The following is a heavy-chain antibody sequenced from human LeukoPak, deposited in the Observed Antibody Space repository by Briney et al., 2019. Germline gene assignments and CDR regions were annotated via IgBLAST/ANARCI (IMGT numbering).Heavy chain of an antibody. Sequence: WASVTVSCKASGGTFSSYAISWVRQAPGQGLEWMGRIIPILGIANYAQKFQGRVTITADKSTSTAYMELSSLRSEDTAVYYCARSNSFLDPSGGFDPWGQGTLVTVSS. CDR1: GGTFSSYA. V-gene: IGHV1-69*04. D-gene: IGHD3-3*01. J-gene: IGHJ5*02. CDR2: IIPILGIA. CDR3: ARSNSFLDPSGGFDP.